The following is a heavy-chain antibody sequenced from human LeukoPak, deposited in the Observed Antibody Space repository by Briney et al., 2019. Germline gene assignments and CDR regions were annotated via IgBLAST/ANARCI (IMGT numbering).Heavy chain of an antibody. CDR3: ARDNHYDFWSGLGYYFDY. CDR2: ISSSSSCI. D-gene: IGHD3-3*01. Sequence: GGSLRLSCAASGFTFSSYSMNWVRQAPGKGLEWVSSISSSSSCIYYADSVKGRFTISRDNAKNSLYLQMNSLRAEDTAVYYCARDNHYDFWSGLGYYFDYWGQGTLVTVSS. CDR1: GFTFSSYS. V-gene: IGHV3-21*01. J-gene: IGHJ4*02.